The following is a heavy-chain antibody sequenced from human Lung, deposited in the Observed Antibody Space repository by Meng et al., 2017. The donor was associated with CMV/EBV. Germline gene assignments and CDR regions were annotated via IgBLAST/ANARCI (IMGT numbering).Heavy chain of an antibody. CDR3: AKNADVATYYDFWSGLAGVDF. D-gene: IGHD3-3*01. J-gene: IGHJ6*02. CDR2: ISGSGGRT. V-gene: IGHV3-23*01. CDR1: GFTFSSHT. Sequence: GESLKISCAASGFTFSSHTMTWVRQAPGKGLDWVSVISGSGGRTYYADSVKGRFTVSRDNFKNTLYLQMSSLRADDTAVYYCAKNADVATYYDFWSGLAGVDFXGRGXMVTVSS.